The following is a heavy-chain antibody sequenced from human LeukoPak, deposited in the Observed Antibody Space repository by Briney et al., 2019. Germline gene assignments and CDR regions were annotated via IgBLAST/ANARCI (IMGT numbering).Heavy chain of an antibody. CDR3: ARMNTAMAMGY. CDR2: INHSGST. V-gene: IGHV4-34*01. D-gene: IGHD5-18*01. CDR1: GGSFSGYY. J-gene: IGHJ4*02. Sequence: PSETLSLTCAVYGGSFSGYYWSWIRQPPGKGLEWIGEINHSGSTNYNPSLKSRVTISVDTSKNQFSLKLSSVTAADTAVYYCARMNTAMAMGYWGQGTLVTVSS.